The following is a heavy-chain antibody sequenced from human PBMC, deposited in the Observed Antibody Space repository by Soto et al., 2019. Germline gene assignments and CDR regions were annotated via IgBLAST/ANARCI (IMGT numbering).Heavy chain of an antibody. Sequence: GGSLRLSCAASGFRFDDYNIHWVRQAPGKGLEWVSLITWNGGNTYYGDSVKGRFNLSRDGTTKSVSLQMTSLKTEDTGLYYCARETLSFGSALDVWGQGTTVTVSS. CDR3: ARETLSFGSALDV. CDR2: ITWNGGNT. D-gene: IGHD3-3*01. CDR1: GFRFDDYN. J-gene: IGHJ6*02. V-gene: IGHV3-43*01.